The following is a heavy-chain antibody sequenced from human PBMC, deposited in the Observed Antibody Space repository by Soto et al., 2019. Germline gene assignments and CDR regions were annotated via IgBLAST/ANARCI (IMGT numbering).Heavy chain of an antibody. CDR1: GVTVSSNY. Sequence: EVQLVESGGGLIQPGGSLRLSCAASGVTVSSNYMSWVRQAPGKGLEWVSVIYRGGSTYYADSVKGRFTISRDKSKNTLYIQMTGLRAEDTAVYYCAGGVGGYEHLCYFDYWGRGSLVIVSS. CDR2: IYRGGST. J-gene: IGHJ4*01. D-gene: IGHD5-12*01. V-gene: IGHV3-53*01. CDR3: AGGVGGYEHLCYFDY.